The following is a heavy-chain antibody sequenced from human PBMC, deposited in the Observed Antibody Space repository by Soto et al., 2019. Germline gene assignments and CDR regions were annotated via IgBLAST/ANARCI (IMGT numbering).Heavy chain of an antibody. CDR1: VFTFSIYG. V-gene: IGHV3-30*03. J-gene: IGHJ3*02. D-gene: IGHD3-16*01. Sequence: GGSLRLTCASSVFTFSIYGMPWVRQAPGKGLDWVAVISCDGSNKYYADSVKGRFTISRDNSKNTLYLQMNSLRAEDTAAYYCATDSGEFPVAFDIWGKGTMVTGSS. CDR3: ATDSGEFPVAFDI. CDR2: ISCDGSNK.